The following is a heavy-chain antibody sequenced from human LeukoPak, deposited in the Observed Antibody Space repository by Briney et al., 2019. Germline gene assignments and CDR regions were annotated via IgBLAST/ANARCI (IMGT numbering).Heavy chain of an antibody. J-gene: IGHJ3*02. CDR1: YW. Sequence: YWIGWVRQMPGKGLEWMGIIYPGDSDTRYSPSFQGQVTISADESISTAYLQWSSLKASDTAMYYCARTYSSIWWDGFDIWRQATMVTVSS. D-gene: IGHD6-13*01. V-gene: IGHV5-51*01. CDR3: ARTYSSIWWDGFDI. CDR2: IYPGDSDT.